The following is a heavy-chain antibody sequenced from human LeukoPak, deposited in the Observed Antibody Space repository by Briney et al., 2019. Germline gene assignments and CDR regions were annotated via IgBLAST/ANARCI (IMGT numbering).Heavy chain of an antibody. CDR3: ASSRGWFAFYI. Sequence: GGSLRLSCAASGFTFNNYWMIWVRQAPGKGLEWVANIKEDGSTKYFVDSVRGRFTFSRDNLQNSLYLQMSSLRVEDTAVYYCASSRGWFAFYIWGRGTTVTVAS. V-gene: IGHV3-7*01. CDR2: IKEDGSTK. D-gene: IGHD2-15*01. J-gene: IGHJ3*02. CDR1: GFTFNNYW.